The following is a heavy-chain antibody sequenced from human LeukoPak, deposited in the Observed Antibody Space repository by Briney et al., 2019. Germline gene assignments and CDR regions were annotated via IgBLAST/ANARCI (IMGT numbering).Heavy chain of an antibody. CDR2: ISSSSSYI. V-gene: IGHV3-21*01. D-gene: IGHD6-13*01. Sequence: GGSLRLSCAASGFSFSSYSMNWVRQAPGKGLEWVSSISSSSSYIYYVDSVKGRFTISRDNAKNSLYLQMNSLRAEDTAVYYCARVWSPPYTSSWPYYFDYWGQGTLVIVSS. J-gene: IGHJ4*02. CDR3: ARVWSPPYTSSWPYYFDY. CDR1: GFSFSSYS.